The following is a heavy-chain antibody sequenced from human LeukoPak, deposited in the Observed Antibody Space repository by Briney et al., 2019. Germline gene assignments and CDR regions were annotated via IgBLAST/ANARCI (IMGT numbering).Heavy chain of an antibody. CDR2: ISGSGGST. CDR3: AKCARVDWLPIDY. V-gene: IGHV3-23*01. D-gene: IGHD3-9*01. J-gene: IGHJ4*02. CDR1: GFTFSSYA. Sequence: PGGSLRLSCAASGFTFSSYAMSWVRQAPGKGLEWVSGISGSGGSTYYADSVKGRFTIPRDNSKNTLYLQMNSLRAEDTAVYYCAKCARVDWLPIDYWGQGTLVTVPS.